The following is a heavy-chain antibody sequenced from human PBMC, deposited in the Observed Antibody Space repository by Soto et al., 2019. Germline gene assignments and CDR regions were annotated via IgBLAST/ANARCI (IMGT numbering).Heavy chain of an antibody. CDR3: ASAYYYDSSGYSPGGY. D-gene: IGHD3-22*01. J-gene: IGHJ4*02. V-gene: IGHV3-11*06. CDR1: GFTFGDSY. Sequence: GGSLRLSCAGSGFTFGDSYMSWIRQAPGKGLEWLSYISPGSRYPAYADSVKGRFTISRDNARRSLFLQMNSLRVEDTAVYYCASAYYYDSSGYSPGGYWGQGTLVTVSS. CDR2: ISPGSRYP.